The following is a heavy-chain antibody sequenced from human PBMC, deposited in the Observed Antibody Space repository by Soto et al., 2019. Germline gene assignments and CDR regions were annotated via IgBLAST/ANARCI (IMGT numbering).Heavy chain of an antibody. D-gene: IGHD4-17*01. Sequence: PGGSLRLSCAASGFTVSTNYMSWVRQAPGKGLEWVSAFYSGGTTYYADSVKGRFTISRDNSKNTVYLQMNSLRAEDTAVYYCARATTETAIFDYWGQGTLVTVSS. CDR1: GFTVSTNY. CDR2: FYSGGTT. J-gene: IGHJ4*02. V-gene: IGHV3-53*01. CDR3: ARATTETAIFDY.